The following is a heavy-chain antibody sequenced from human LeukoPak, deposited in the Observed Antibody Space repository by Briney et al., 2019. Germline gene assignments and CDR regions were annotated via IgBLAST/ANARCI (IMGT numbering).Heavy chain of an antibody. V-gene: IGHV3-30*02. J-gene: IGHJ4*02. CDR2: IRYDGSNK. D-gene: IGHD3-3*01. CDR1: GFTFSGYG. CDR3: AKDINDFWSGYYSGVDY. Sequence: GGSLRPSCAASGFTFSGYGMHWVRQAPGKGLEWVAFIRYDGSNKYCADSVKGRFTISRDNSKNTLYLQMNSLRAEDTAVYYCAKDINDFWSGYYSGVDYWGQGTLVTVSS.